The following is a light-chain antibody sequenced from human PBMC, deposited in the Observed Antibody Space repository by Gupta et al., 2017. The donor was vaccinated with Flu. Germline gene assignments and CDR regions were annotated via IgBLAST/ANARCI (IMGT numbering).Light chain of an antibody. V-gene: IGKV1-33*01. CDR2: DAS. J-gene: IGKJ3*01. CDR3: QQYDNLPRT. CDR1: QDISNY. Sequence: DIQMTQSPSSLSASEGDRVTITCQASQDISNYLNWYQQKPGKAPKLLIYDASNLETGVPSRFSGSGSGTDFTFTISSLQPEDIATYYCQQYDNLPRTFGPGTXVDIK.